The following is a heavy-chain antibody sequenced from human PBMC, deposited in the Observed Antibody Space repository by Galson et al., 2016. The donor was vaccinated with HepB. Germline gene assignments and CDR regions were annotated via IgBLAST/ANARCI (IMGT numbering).Heavy chain of an antibody. J-gene: IGHJ4*02. Sequence: SLRLSCAASGFRFSSYAMNWVRQAPGKGLEWVAVISFDGSNEYYADSVKGRFTISRDESKNTLYLQMSSLRGEDTAVYYCARPIHGTTRIRANFDLWGQGTRVTVSP. CDR1: GFRFSSYA. V-gene: IGHV3-30*04. CDR3: ARPIHGTTRIRANFDL. CDR2: ISFDGSNE. D-gene: IGHD1-1*01.